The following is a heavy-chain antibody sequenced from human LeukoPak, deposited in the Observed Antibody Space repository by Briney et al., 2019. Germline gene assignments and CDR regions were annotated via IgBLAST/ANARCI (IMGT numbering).Heavy chain of an antibody. D-gene: IGHD3-10*01. Sequence: GGSLRLSCAASGFTFSSYAMHWVRQAPGKGLEWVAVISYDGSNKYYADSVKGRFTISRDNSKNTLYLQMNSLRAEDTAVYYCARGRPYGSGSTYLDYWGQGTLVTVSS. CDR3: ARGRPYGSGSTYLDY. CDR2: ISYDGSNK. CDR1: GFTFSSYA. V-gene: IGHV3-30*04. J-gene: IGHJ4*02.